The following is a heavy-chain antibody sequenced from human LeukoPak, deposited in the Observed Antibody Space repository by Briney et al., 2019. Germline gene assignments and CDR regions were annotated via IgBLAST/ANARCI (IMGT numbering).Heavy chain of an antibody. CDR1: GGSISSSSYY. D-gene: IGHD6-6*01. Sequence: SETLSLTCTVSGGSISSSSYYWGWIRQPPGKGLEWIGSIYYSGSTYYNPSLKSRVTISVDTSKNQFSLNLISVTAADTAVYYCARAKTIAARLGYMDVWGKGATVTVSS. J-gene: IGHJ6*03. V-gene: IGHV4-39*07. CDR3: ARAKTIAARLGYMDV. CDR2: IYYSGST.